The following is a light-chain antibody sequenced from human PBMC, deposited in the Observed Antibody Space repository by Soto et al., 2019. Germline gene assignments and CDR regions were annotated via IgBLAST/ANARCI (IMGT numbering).Light chain of an antibody. CDR2: ATS. Sequence: ESVVTQSPGTRSLSPGERASRSCRASQSISRTYLAWYQQKPVQAPRLLIYATSSRATGIPDRFGGSGSGTDFTLTISRLEPEDFAVYYCQQYGRAGTLGQGTKVDI. J-gene: IGKJ1*01. V-gene: IGKV3-20*01. CDR1: QSISRTY. CDR3: QQYGRAGT.